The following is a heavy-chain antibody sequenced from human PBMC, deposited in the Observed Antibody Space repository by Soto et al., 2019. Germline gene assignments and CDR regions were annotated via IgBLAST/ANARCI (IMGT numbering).Heavy chain of an antibody. D-gene: IGHD3-10*01. CDR2: INHSGST. CDR1: GGSFSGYY. J-gene: IGHJ4*02. V-gene: IGHV4-34*01. Sequence: SETLSLTCAVYGGSFSGYYWSWIRQPPGKGLEWIGEINHSGSTNYNPSLKSRVTISVDTSKNQFSLKLSSVTAADTAVYYCARGLLQYYYGSGSTTFDYWGQGTLVTVSS. CDR3: ARGLLQYYYGSGSTTFDY.